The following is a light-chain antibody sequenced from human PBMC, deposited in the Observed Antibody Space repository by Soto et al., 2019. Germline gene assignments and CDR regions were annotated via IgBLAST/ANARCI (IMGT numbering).Light chain of an antibody. J-gene: IGKJ1*01. CDR1: QSISSY. CDR3: QQSYSAPRT. CDR2: AAS. V-gene: IGKV1-39*01. Sequence: DTQMAQSPSSLSASVGDRVTITCRARQSISSYLTWYQQKPGKAPNLLIYAASSLQSGVPSRFSGSGSGTDFTLTISSLQPEDFATYYCQQSYSAPRTFGQGTKVEIK.